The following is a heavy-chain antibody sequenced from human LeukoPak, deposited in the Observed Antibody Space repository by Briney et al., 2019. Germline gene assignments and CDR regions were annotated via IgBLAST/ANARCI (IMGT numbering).Heavy chain of an antibody. CDR3: ARRSARLMAAARGWFDP. CDR1: GGSFSGYY. J-gene: IGHJ5*02. D-gene: IGHD6-13*01. V-gene: IGHV4-34*01. CDR2: INHSGST. Sequence: SETLSLTCAVYGGSFSGYYWSWIRQPPGKWLEWIGEINHSGSTNYNPSLKSRVTISVDTSKNQCSLKLRSVTAADTAVYYCARRSARLMAAARGWFDPWGQGTLVTVSS.